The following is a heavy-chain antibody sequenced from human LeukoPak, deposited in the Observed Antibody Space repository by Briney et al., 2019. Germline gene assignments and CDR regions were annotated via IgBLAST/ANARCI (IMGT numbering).Heavy chain of an antibody. D-gene: IGHD6-13*01. J-gene: IGHJ4*02. Sequence: SAKVSCKASGGTFSSYAISWVRQAPGQGLEWMGRIIPILGIANYAQKFQGRVTITADKSTSTAYMELSSLRSEDTAVYYCARDYSSSGLDYWGQGTLVTVSS. V-gene: IGHV1-69*04. CDR3: ARDYSSSGLDY. CDR1: GGTFSSYA. CDR2: IIPILGIA.